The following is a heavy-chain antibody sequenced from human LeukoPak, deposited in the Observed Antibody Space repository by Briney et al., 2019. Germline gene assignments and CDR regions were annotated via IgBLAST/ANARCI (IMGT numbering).Heavy chain of an antibody. CDR3: ARVGVVAANDAFDI. V-gene: IGHV4-34*01. J-gene: IGHJ3*02. CDR1: GGSFSGYY. D-gene: IGHD2-15*01. Sequence: SETLSLTCAVYGGSFSGYYWSWIRQPPGKGLEWTGEINHSGSTNYNPSLKSRVTISVDTSKNQFSLKLSSVTAADTAVYYCARVGVVAANDAFDIWGQGTMVTVSS. CDR2: INHSGST.